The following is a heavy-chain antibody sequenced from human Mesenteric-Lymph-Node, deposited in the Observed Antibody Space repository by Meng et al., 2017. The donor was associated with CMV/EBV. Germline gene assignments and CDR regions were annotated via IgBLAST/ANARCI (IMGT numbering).Heavy chain of an antibody. CDR1: GFTFSDYG. J-gene: IGHJ4*02. CDR3: AKDSGSYSYPTFDT. Sequence: GESLKISCAASGFTFSDYGLHWVRQAPGKGLEWVSFIRYDGTNKYYADSVKGRFTISRVDSKSTLWLQLDSLRAEDTAVYYCAKDSGSYSYPTFDTWGQGTLVTVSS. D-gene: IGHD1-26*01. CDR2: IRYDGTNK. V-gene: IGHV3-30*02.